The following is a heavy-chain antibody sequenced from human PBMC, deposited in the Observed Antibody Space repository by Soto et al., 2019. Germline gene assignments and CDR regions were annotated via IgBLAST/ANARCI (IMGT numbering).Heavy chain of an antibody. D-gene: IGHD2-2*01. J-gene: IGHJ4*02. Sequence: GSLRLSCAASGFTFSSYSMNWVRQAPGKGLEWVSSISSSSSYIYYADSVKGRFTISRDNAKNSLYLQMNSLRAEDTAVYYCASGRVVPAAASFQLDFDYWGQGTLVTVSS. CDR1: GFTFSSYS. CDR3: ASGRVVPAAASFQLDFDY. V-gene: IGHV3-21*01. CDR2: ISSSSSYI.